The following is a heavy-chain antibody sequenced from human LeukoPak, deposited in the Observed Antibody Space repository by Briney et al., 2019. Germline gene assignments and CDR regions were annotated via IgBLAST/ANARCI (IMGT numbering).Heavy chain of an antibody. J-gene: IGHJ4*02. CDR2: IYAGSVT. Sequence: GGSLRLSCAASGFTVSSNYMSWVRQAPGKGLEYVSVIYAGSVTYYADSVKGRFTISRDNSKNTLYLQMNSLRAEDTAVYYCARRGYNSGSYIGEDFWGQGTLVTVSS. CDR3: ARRGYNSGSYIGEDF. D-gene: IGHD6-19*01. V-gene: IGHV3-53*01. CDR1: GFTVSSNY.